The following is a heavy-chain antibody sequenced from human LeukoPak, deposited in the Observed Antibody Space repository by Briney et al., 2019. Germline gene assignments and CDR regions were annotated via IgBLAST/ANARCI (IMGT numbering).Heavy chain of an antibody. V-gene: IGHV4-38-2*01. J-gene: IGHJ4*02. Sequence: SETLSLTCAVSGYSIRSGDYWGWIRQSPGKGLEWIGSIYHSGSTHYNPSLKSRVTISVDTSKNQFSLMLSSVTAADTAVFYCARNRSVTTTPGFDHWGQGTLVTVSS. CDR3: ARNRSVTTTPGFDH. CDR2: IYHSGST. D-gene: IGHD4-17*01. CDR1: GYSIRSGDY.